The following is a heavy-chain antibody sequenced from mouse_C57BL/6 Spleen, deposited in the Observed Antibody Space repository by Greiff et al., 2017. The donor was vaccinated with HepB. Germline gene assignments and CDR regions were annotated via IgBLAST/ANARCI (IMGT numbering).Heavy chain of an antibody. CDR1: GFTFSSYA. CDR2: ISDGGSYT. CDR3: ARALNWDAYYFDY. Sequence: EVQGVESGGGLVKPGGSLKLSCAASGFTFSSYAMSWVRQTPEKRLEWVATISDGGSYTYYPDNVKGRFTISRDNAKNNLYLQMSHLKSEDTAMYYCARALNWDAYYFDYWGQGTTLTVSS. V-gene: IGHV5-4*01. J-gene: IGHJ2*01. D-gene: IGHD4-1*01.